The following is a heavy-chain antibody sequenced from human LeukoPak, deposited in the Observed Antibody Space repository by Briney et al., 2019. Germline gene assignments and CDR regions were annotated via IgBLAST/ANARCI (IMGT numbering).Heavy chain of an antibody. CDR2: IYHSGST. V-gene: IGHV4-30-2*01. J-gene: IGHJ4*02. CDR1: GGSISSGGYS. Sequence: SQTLSLTCAVSGGSISSGGYSWSWIRQPPGKGLEWIGYIYHSGSTYYNPSPKSRVTISVDRSKNQFSLKLSSVTAADTAVYYCARDGLRLGELSLNWGQGTLVTVSS. CDR3: ARDGLRLGELSLN. D-gene: IGHD3-16*02.